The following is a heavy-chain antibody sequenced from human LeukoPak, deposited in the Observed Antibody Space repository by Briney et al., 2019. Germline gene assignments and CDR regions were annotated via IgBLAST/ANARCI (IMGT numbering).Heavy chain of an antibody. J-gene: IGHJ6*02. V-gene: IGHV1-2*02. CDR1: GYTFTGYY. D-gene: IGHD5-12*01. CDR2: INPNSGGT. Sequence: GASVKVSCKASGYTFTGYYMHWVRQAPGQGLEWMGWINPNSGGTNYAQKFQGRVTMTRDTSISTAYMELSRLRSDDTAVYYCARDPRGLFNPILYYYYGMDVWVQGTTVTVSS. CDR3: ARDPRGLFNPILYYYYGMDV.